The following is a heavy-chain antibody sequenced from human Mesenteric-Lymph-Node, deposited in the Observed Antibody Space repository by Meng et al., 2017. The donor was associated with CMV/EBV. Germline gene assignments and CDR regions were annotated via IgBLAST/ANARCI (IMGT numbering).Heavy chain of an antibody. CDR3: AREEAAPWDYFDY. J-gene: IGHJ4*02. D-gene: IGHD6-25*01. V-gene: IGHV3-30-3*01. CDR1: GFTFSGSA. CDR2: ISYDGGST. Sequence: CAASGFTFSGSAMHWVRQAPGKGLEWVAFISYDGGSTYYADSVKGRFTISRDNSKNTLYLQMNRLRVEDMALYYCAREEAAPWDYFDYWGQGTLVTVSS.